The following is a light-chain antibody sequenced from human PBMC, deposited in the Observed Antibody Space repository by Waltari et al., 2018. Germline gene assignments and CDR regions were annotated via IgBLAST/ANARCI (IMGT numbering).Light chain of an antibody. CDR1: QSVSSGL. J-gene: IGKJ1*01. CDR2: DTS. V-gene: IGKV3D-20*01. CDR3: QQYGDSPRT. Sequence: EIVLMQSPATLSLSPGDRATFSFGASQSVSSGLLAWYQQKPGLAPRLLIYDTSTRATGVPDRFRDSGSGREFALSISRLEPEDYAVYYCQQYGDSPRTFGQETKVEIK.